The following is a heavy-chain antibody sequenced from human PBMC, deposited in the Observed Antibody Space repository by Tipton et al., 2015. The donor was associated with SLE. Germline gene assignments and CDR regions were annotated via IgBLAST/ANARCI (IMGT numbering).Heavy chain of an antibody. CDR1: GFTVSSNY. CDR3: AREARGIVVTS. Sequence: SLRLSCAASGFTVSSNYMSWVRQAPGKGLEWVSVIYSGGSTYYADSVKGRFTISRDNSKNTLYLQMNSLRAEDTAVYYCAREARGIVVTSWGQVTLVTVSS. V-gene: IGHV3-66*01. J-gene: IGHJ4*02. D-gene: IGHD5-12*01. CDR2: IYSGGST.